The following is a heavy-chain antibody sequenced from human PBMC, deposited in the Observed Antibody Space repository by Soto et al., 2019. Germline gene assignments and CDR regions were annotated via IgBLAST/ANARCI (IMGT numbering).Heavy chain of an antibody. J-gene: IGHJ4*02. CDR3: ARLAGRPSEVNFDY. Sequence: ESLKISCQGSGYTFTNYWIGWVRQMPGKGLEWMGIIYPVDSDTRYSPSFEGQVTISADNSIATAYLQWSSLKATDTAMYYCARLAGRPSEVNFDYWGQGTLVTVSS. CDR1: GYTFTNYW. V-gene: IGHV5-51*01. CDR2: IYPVDSDT. D-gene: IGHD6-6*01.